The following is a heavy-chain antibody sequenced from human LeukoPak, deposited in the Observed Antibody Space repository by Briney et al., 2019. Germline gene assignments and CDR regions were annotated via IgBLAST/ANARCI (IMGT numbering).Heavy chain of an antibody. CDR3: ARRRSSSCFDY. CDR2: IYHSGST. J-gene: IGHJ4*02. D-gene: IGHD6-13*01. V-gene: IGHV4-38-2*01. Sequence: PSETLSLTCAVSGYSISSGYYWGWIRQPPGKGLEWIGRIYHSGSTYYNPSLKSRVTISVDTSKNQFSLKLSSVTAADTAVYYCARRRSSSCFDYWGQGTLVTVSS. CDR1: GYSISSGYY.